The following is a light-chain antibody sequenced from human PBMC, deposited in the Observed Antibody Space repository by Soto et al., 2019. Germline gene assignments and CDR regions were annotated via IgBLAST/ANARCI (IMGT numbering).Light chain of an antibody. CDR2: GAS. CDR1: QSISSTY. J-gene: IGKJ1*01. V-gene: IGKV3D-7*01. CDR3: QQDYNLPT. Sequence: EIVMTQSPATLSLSPGERATLSCRASQSISSTYLSWYQQKPGQSPRLFIYGASTRATGIPARFSGSGSGTDFTLTISSLQPEDSAVYYCQQDYNLPTFGQGTKVEI.